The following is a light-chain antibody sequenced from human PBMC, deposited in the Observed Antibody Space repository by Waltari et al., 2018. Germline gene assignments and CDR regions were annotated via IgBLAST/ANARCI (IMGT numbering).Light chain of an antibody. CDR2: KVC. Sequence: DVVMTQSPLSLPVTLGQPASISCRSGQSLVYTDGNTYLSWFQQRPGQSPRRLIYKVCNRDSGVPDRFSGSGSGTDFTLKISGVEAEDIGIYYCMQGIHWPFTFGPGTKVDIK. J-gene: IGKJ3*01. V-gene: IGKV2-30*01. CDR1: QSLVYTDGNTY. CDR3: MQGIHWPFT.